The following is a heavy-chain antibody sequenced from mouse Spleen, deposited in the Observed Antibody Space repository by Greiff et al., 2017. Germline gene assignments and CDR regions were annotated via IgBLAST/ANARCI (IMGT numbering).Heavy chain of an antibody. CDR1: GFSLTSYG. CDR2: IWAGGST. CDR3: ARLDNYPFAY. V-gene: IGHV2-9*02. J-gene: IGHJ3*01. Sequence: VHLVESGPGLVAPSQSLSITCTVSGFSLTSYGVHWVRQPPGKGLEWLGVIWAGGSTNYNSALMSRLSISKDNSKSQVFLKMNSLQTDDTAMYYCARLDNYPFAYWGQGTLVTVSA. D-gene: IGHD3-3*01.